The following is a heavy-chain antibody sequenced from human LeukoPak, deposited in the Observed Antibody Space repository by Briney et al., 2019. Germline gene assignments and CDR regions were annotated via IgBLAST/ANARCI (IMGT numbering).Heavy chain of an antibody. CDR3: AREKAYYDFWSGFE. CDR1: GGXFSGYY. CDR2: INHSGST. J-gene: IGHJ4*02. D-gene: IGHD3-3*01. Sequence: SETLSLTCAVYGGXFSGYYCSWIRQPPGKGLEWIGEINHSGSTNYNPSLKSRVTISVGTSKNQFSLKLSSVTAADTAVYYCAREKAYYDFWSGFEWGQGTLVTVSS. V-gene: IGHV4-34*01.